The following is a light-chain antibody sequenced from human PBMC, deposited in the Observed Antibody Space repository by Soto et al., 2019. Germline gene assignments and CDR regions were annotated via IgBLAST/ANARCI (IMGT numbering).Light chain of an antibody. J-gene: IGLJ1*01. CDR3: ATWDDSLSGYV. Sequence: QSVLTQPPSASGTPGQRVIISCSGSSSNIGSNYVSWYQQLPGAAPKLLIYRNIQRPSGVPERFSGSKSGTSASLAISGLRSEDEAYFYCATWDDSLSGYVLGTGTKVTVL. CDR2: RNI. V-gene: IGLV1-47*01. CDR1: SSNIGSNY.